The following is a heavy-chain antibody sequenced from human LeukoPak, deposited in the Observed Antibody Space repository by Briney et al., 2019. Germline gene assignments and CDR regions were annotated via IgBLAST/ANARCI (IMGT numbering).Heavy chain of an antibody. D-gene: IGHD3-22*01. Sequence: SETLSLTCTVSGGSISSSSYYWGWIRQPPGKGLEWIGSIYYSGSTYYNPSLKSRVTISVDTSKNQFSLKLSSVTAADTAVYYCARDLYYYDSSGYYYRSGNWYFDLWGRGTLVTVSS. J-gene: IGHJ2*01. V-gene: IGHV4-39*07. CDR3: ARDLYYYDSSGYYYRSGNWYFDL. CDR1: GGSISSSSYY. CDR2: IYYSGST.